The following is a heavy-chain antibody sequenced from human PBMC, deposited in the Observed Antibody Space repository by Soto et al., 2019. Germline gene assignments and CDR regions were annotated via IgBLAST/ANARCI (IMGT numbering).Heavy chain of an antibody. D-gene: IGHD6-13*01. CDR2: IYYSGST. Sequence: KTSETLSLTCTVSGGSISSSSYYWGWIRQPPGKGLEWIGSIYYSGSTYYNPSLESRVTISVDTSKNQFSLKLSSVTAADTAVYYCARRKQLVPGSNWFAPWGQGTLVTVSS. J-gene: IGHJ5*02. CDR3: ARRKQLVPGSNWFAP. V-gene: IGHV4-39*01. CDR1: GGSISSSSYY.